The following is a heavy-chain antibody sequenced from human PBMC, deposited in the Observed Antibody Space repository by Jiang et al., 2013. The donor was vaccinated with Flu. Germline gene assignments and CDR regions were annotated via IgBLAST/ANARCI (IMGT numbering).Heavy chain of an antibody. CDR3: ARGSLTVTTGTWFDP. D-gene: IGHD4-11*01. Sequence: PGLVKPSETLSLTCTVSGGSISSYYWSWIRQPPGKGLEWIGYIYYSGSTNYNPSLKSRVTISVDTSKNQFSLKLSSVTAADTAVYYCARGSLTVTTGTWFDPWGQGTLVTVSS. CDR2: IYYSGST. CDR1: GGSISSYY. J-gene: IGHJ5*02. V-gene: IGHV4-59*01.